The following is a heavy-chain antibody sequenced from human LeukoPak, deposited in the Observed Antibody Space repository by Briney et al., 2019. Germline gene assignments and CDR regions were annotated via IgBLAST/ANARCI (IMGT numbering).Heavy chain of an antibody. CDR3: TRARDIVVVPARNDY. D-gene: IGHD2-2*01. CDR1: GFTFGDYA. CDR2: IRSKAYGGTT. J-gene: IGHJ4*02. V-gene: IGHV3-49*03. Sequence: GGSLRLSCTASGFTFGDYAMSWFRQAPGKGLEWVGFIRSKAYGGTTEYAASVKGRFTISRDDSKSIAYLQMNSLKTEDTAVYYCTRARDIVVVPARNDYWGQGTLVTASS.